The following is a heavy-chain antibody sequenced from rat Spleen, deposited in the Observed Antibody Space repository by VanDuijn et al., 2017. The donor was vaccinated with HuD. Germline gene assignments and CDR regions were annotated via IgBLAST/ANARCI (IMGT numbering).Heavy chain of an antibody. CDR3: ARLGDH. D-gene: IGHD5-1*01. CDR2: IWGDGST. Sequence: QVQLKESGPGLVQPSQTLSLTCTVSGFSLTSYGVSWVRQPPGKGLEWMGGIWGDGSTKYNSALKSRLSISRDTSRSQVFLKMNSVQTEDTAMYFCARLGDHWGQGLMVTVSS. CDR1: GFSLTSYG. V-gene: IGHV2-1*01. J-gene: IGHJ2*01.